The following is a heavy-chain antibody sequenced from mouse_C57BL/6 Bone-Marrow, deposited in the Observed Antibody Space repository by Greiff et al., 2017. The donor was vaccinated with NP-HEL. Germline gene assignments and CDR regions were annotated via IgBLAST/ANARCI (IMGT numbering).Heavy chain of an antibody. D-gene: IGHD1-1*01. Sequence: QVQLQQPGAELVKPGASVKLSCKASGYTFTSYWMHWVKQRPGQGLEWIGMIHPNSGRTNYNEKFKSKATLTVDKSSSTAYMQLSSLTSEDSAVYYCARRGHITTVVDWYCDVWGTGTTVTVSS. CDR2: IHPNSGRT. CDR1: GYTFTSYW. V-gene: IGHV1-64*01. J-gene: IGHJ1*03. CDR3: ARRGHITTVVDWYCDV.